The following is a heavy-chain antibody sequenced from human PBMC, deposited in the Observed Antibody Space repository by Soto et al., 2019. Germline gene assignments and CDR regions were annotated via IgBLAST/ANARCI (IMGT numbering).Heavy chain of an antibody. CDR2: IDPSDSYT. J-gene: IGHJ4*02. Sequence: GESLKSSCKGSGYSFTSYWISWVRQMPGKGLEWMGRIDPSDSYTNYSPSFQGHVTISADKSISTAYLQWSSLKASDTAMYYCARQSIAAAVVDYWGQGTLVTVSS. CDR1: GYSFTSYW. D-gene: IGHD6-13*01. V-gene: IGHV5-10-1*01. CDR3: ARQSIAAAVVDY.